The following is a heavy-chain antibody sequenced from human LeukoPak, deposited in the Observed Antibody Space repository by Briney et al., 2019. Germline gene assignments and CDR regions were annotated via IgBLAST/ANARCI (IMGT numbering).Heavy chain of an antibody. CDR1: GGSISSSSYY. D-gene: IGHD3-3*01. CDR3: ARLPWDTIFGVVISFDY. V-gene: IGHV4-39*01. J-gene: IGHJ4*02. CDR2: IYYSGST. Sequence: SETLSLTCTVSGGSISSSSYYWGWIRQPPGKGLEWIGSIYYSGSTYYNPSLKSRVTISVDTSKNQFSLKLSSVTAADTAVYYCARLPWDTIFGVVISFDYWGQGTLVTVSS.